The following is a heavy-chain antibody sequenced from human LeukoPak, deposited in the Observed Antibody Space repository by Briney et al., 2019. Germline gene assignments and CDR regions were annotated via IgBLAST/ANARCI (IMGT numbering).Heavy chain of an antibody. CDR3: ASTYSRSRYDGDYFAS. CDR1: GGSISSGGNN. V-gene: IGHV4-61*02. D-gene: IGHD6-13*01. CDR2: VYTSRIT. J-gene: IGHJ4*02. Sequence: SQTLSLTCSVSGGSISSGGNNWNWIRQPAGKGLEWIGRVYTSRITNYNPSLKSRVTISVDTSKNQFSLKLSSVTAADTAVYYCASTYSRSRYDGDYFASWGQGTLVTVSS.